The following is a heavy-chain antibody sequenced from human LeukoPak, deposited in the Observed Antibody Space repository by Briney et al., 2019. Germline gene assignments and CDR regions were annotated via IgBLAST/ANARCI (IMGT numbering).Heavy chain of an antibody. CDR2: LSWNSGRI. Sequence: VQPGRSLRLSCAASGFTFDDYAMDWVRHAPGKGREWASGLSWNSGRIGYADSVKGRFTISRDNAKNSLYLQMNSLRAEDTALYYCAKDMGEYYDSSGYPYDYWGQGTLVTVSS. CDR3: AKDMGEYYDSSGYPYDY. J-gene: IGHJ4*02. V-gene: IGHV3-9*01. CDR1: GFTFDDYA. D-gene: IGHD3-22*01.